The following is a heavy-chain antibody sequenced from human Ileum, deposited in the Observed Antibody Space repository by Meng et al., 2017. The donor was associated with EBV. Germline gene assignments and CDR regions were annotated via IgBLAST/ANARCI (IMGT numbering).Heavy chain of an antibody. V-gene: IGHV4-34*12. CDR1: GWALSGAY. CDR3: ARRPTGIDY. CDR2: IIHGGSP. D-gene: IGHD2-8*02. Sequence: QVLPPQWGEGLLKPSVALSLTCAVNGWALSGAYWNWIRQPPGKGLEWIGEIIHGGSPSYNPSLKSRVTISIDTSKNQLSLMLSSVTAADTAVYYCARRPTGIDYWGQGTLVTVSS. J-gene: IGHJ4*02.